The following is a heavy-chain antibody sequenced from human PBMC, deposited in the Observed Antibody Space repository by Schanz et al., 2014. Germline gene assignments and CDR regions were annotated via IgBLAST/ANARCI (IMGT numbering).Heavy chain of an antibody. Sequence: QVQLQESGPGLVKPSETLSLTCTVSGGSISNYHWSWIQQPPGKGLEWLGYIYSSGNTHYNPPLNSRGTIAIDSSKNHFSQTLSSVAAADTAVYYCARAHSTSLERGSHYDMDVCGKWTTVTVSS. V-gene: IGHV4-59*01. CDR1: GGSISNYH. J-gene: IGHJ6*03. CDR2: IYSSGNT. D-gene: IGHD2-2*01. CDR3: ARAHSTSLERGSHYDMDV.